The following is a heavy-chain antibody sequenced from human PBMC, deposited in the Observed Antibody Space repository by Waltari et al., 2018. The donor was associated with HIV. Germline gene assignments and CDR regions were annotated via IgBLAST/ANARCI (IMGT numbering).Heavy chain of an antibody. CDR1: GFTFTFYW. V-gene: IGHV3-7*01. CDR2: INQAGTER. CDR3: ATTHGSGDYDNDFDY. D-gene: IGHD3-10*01. Sequence: VQLVESGGGWVQPGGSLTLTCEASGFTFTFYWVSWVRQAPGKGLEWVANINQAGTERHYVDSVRGRFTISRDNGKTSLFLQMNSLSVEDTAVYYCATTHGSGDYDNDFDYWGQGTLV. J-gene: IGHJ4*02.